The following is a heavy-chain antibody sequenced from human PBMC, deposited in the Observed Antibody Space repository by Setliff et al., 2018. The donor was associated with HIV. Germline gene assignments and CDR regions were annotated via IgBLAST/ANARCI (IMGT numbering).Heavy chain of an antibody. J-gene: IGHJ4*02. CDR2: IKSIISGGTT. CDR3: TTKYS. Sequence: KPGGSLRLSCAASGFSVSDDWMSWVRQTPGKRLEWVGRIKSIISGGTTDYAAPVRGRFTISRDDSRNTLYLQINSLKAEDTAVYYCTTKYSWGQGTLVTVSS. CDR1: GFSVSDDW. V-gene: IGHV3-15*01.